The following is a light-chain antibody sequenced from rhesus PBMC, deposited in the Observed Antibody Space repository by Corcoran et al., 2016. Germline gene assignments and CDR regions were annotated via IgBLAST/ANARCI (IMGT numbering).Light chain of an antibody. Sequence: DIQMTQSPSSLSASVGDTVTITCRASQGISSYLAWYQQKPGKAPKLLIYKASTLKSRVPSRFSGSVSWTDLTLTISSLQPEDFATYYCQQHNSYPLTFGGGTKVEIK. CDR1: QGISSY. V-gene: IGKV1-25*01. CDR2: KAS. J-gene: IGKJ4*01. CDR3: QQHNSYPLT.